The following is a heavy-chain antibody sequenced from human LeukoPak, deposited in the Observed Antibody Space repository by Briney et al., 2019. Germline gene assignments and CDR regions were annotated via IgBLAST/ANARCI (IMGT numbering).Heavy chain of an antibody. CDR1: GFTLSSYS. J-gene: IGHJ4*02. CDR3: ARQEGSGYYYADY. D-gene: IGHD3-22*01. CDR2: ISSSSSYI. V-gene: IGHV3-21*01. Sequence: GGSLRLSCAASGFTLSSYSMNWVRQAPGKGLEWVSSISSSSSYIYYADSVKGRFTISRDNAKNSLYLQMNSLRAEDTAVYYCARQEGSGYYYADYWGQGTLVTVSS.